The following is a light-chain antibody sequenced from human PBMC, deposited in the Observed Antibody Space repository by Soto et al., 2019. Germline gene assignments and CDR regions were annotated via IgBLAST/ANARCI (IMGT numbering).Light chain of an antibody. J-gene: IGKJ2*01. V-gene: IGKV3-15*01. Sequence: EIVMTQSPATLSVSPGGRAILSCRASQSVSSYLAWYQQRPGQPPRLLIYRASTRATNIPARFSGSGSGTEFSLTISSLQSEDFAVYYCQQYSTWPPRYTFGQGTKLEI. CDR1: QSVSSY. CDR3: QQYSTWPPRYT. CDR2: RAS.